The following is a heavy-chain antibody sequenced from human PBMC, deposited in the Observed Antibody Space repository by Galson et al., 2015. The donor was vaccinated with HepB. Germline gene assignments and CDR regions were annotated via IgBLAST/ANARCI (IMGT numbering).Heavy chain of an antibody. Sequence: ETLSLTCTVSGGSIRSYHWSWIRQPPGKGLEWIGYAYSSGSTDYNPSLKSRVTILLDTSKNQFSLKLSSVTAADTAVYYCARRFHSYDFRSGSYTYNFDYWGQGTLVTVSS. CDR2: AYSSGST. CDR1: GGSIRSYH. D-gene: IGHD3-3*01. V-gene: IGHV4-59*01. J-gene: IGHJ4*02. CDR3: ARRFHSYDFRSGSYTYNFDY.